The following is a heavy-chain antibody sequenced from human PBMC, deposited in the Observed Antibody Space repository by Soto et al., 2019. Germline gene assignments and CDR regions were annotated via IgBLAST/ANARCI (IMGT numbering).Heavy chain of an antibody. CDR2: IYYSGST. CDR3: ARAQGSGFLVS. J-gene: IGHJ4*02. Sequence: QVQLQESGPGLVKPSQTLSLTCTVSGGSISSGDYYWSWIRQPPGKGLEWIGYIYYSGSTYYNPSPKSRVTISVDTSKSQFSLQLSSVTAADTAVYYCARAQGSGFLVSWGQGTLVTVSS. V-gene: IGHV4-30-4*01. CDR1: GGSISSGDYY. D-gene: IGHD3-10*01.